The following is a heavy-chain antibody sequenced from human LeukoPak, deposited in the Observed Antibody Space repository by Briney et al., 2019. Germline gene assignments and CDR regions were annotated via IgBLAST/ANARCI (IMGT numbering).Heavy chain of an antibody. V-gene: IGHV1-2*02. CDR3: ARDWGIAAAGPRKGREFDYYYYYMDV. J-gene: IGHJ6*03. CDR2: INPNSGGT. CDR1: GYTFTGYY. Sequence: ASVKVSCKASGYTFTGYYMHWVRQAPGQGLEWMGWINPNSGGTNYAQKFQGRVTMTRDTSISTAYMELSRLRSEDTAVYYCARDWGIAAAGPRKGREFDYYYYYMDVWGKGTTVTVSS. D-gene: IGHD6-13*01.